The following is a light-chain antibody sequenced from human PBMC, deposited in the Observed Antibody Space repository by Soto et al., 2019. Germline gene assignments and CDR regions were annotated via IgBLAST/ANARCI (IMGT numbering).Light chain of an antibody. J-gene: IGKJ2*01. CDR2: GAS. CDR1: QSVSSN. Sequence: EIVMTQSPATLSVSPGERATLSCRASQSVSSNLAWYLQKPGQAPRLLIYGASTRATGIPARFSGSGSGTEFTLTISSLQSEDFAVYYCQQYNNWYTFGQGTKLEIK. CDR3: QQYNNWYT. V-gene: IGKV3-15*01.